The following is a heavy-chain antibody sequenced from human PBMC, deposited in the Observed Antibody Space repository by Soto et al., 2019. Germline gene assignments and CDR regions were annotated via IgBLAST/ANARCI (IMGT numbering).Heavy chain of an antibody. CDR1: GFTFSSYS. CDR3: ARXXSRXXDYDSSGYSGLDY. J-gene: IGHJ4*02. D-gene: IGHD3-22*01. CDR2: ISSSSSYI. V-gene: IGHV3-21*01. Sequence: EVQLVESGGGLVKPGGSLRLSCAASGFTFSSYSMNWVRQAPGKGLEWVSSISSSSSYIYYADSVKGRFTISRDNAKNSLYLQMNSLRAEDTAVYYCARXXSRXXDYDSSGYSGLDYWGQXTXVTVSS.